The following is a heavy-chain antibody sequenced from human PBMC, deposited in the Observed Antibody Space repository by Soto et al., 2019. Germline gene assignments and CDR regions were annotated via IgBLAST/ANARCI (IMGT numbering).Heavy chain of an antibody. CDR3: ARNWNRSKPPGTPGDYYYYYGMDV. Sequence: SVKVSCKASGGTFRSYSISWVRQAPGQGLEWMGGIIPIFGTANYAQKFQGRVTITADESTSTAYMELSSLRSEDTAVYYCARNWNRSKPPGTPGDYYYYYGMDVWGQGTTVTVSS. J-gene: IGHJ6*02. D-gene: IGHD1-1*01. CDR2: IIPIFGTA. V-gene: IGHV1-69*13. CDR1: GGTFRSYS.